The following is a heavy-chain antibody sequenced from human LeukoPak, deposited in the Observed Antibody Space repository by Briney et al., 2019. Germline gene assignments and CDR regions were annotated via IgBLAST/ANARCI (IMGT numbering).Heavy chain of an antibody. Sequence: PGGSLRLSCAASGFTFSNAWMSWVRQAPGKGLEWVAFIRYDGSNKYYADSVKGRFTISRDNSKNTLYLQMNSLRAEDTAVYYCAKDGGIAARRWYYFDYWGQGTLVTVSS. V-gene: IGHV3-30*02. CDR3: AKDGGIAARRWYYFDY. J-gene: IGHJ4*02. D-gene: IGHD6-6*01. CDR1: GFTFSNAW. CDR2: IRYDGSNK.